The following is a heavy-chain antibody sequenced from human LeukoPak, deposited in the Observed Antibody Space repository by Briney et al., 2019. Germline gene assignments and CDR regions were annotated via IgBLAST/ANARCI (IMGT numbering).Heavy chain of an antibody. CDR2: ISWNSGSI. J-gene: IGHJ1*01. CDR1: GFTFDDYA. CDR3: AKDMLTRGIVGGSLYFQH. Sequence: GRSLRLSCAASGFTFDDYAMHWVRQAPGKGLEWVSGISWNSGSIGYADSVKGRFTISRDNAKNSLYLQMSSLRAEDTALYYCAKDMLTRGIVGGSLYFQHWGQGTLVTVSS. D-gene: IGHD1-26*01. V-gene: IGHV3-9*01.